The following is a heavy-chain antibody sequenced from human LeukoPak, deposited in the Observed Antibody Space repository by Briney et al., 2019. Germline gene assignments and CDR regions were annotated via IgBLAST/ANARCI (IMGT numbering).Heavy chain of an antibody. Sequence: ASVKVSCKASGYTFTSYGISWVRQAPGQGLEWMGWISAYNGNTNYAQKLQGRVTMTTDTSTSTAYMELRSLRSDDTAVYYCARDPYYYGSGSYFVPLSDYYYYGMDVWGQGTTVTVSS. CDR3: ARDPYYYGSGSYFVPLSDYYYYGMDV. CDR2: ISAYNGNT. V-gene: IGHV1-18*01. CDR1: GYTFTSYG. D-gene: IGHD3-10*01. J-gene: IGHJ6*02.